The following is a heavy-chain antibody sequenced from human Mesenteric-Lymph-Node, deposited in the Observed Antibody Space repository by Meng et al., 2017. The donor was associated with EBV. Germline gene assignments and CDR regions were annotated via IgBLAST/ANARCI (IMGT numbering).Heavy chain of an antibody. D-gene: IGHD6-6*01. V-gene: IGHV4-34*01. Sequence: QVQMHVWRAGLLKHSETLSLRCALHGGSFSGYFWSWIRQPPGKGLEWIGEINHSGSTSYNPSLKSRLTISVDTSNNQFSLNLASVTDADTAVYYCARGRMAARSPWFDPWGQGTLVTVSS. CDR2: INHSGST. CDR3: ARGRMAARSPWFDP. J-gene: IGHJ5*02. CDR1: GGSFSGYF.